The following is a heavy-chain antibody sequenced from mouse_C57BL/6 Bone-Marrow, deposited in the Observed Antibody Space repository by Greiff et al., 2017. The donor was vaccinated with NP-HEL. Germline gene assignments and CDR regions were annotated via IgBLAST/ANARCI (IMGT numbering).Heavy chain of an antibody. Sequence: VQLQQSGAELVRPGASVTLSCKASGYTFTDYEMHWVKQTPVHGLEWIGAIDPETGGTAYNQKFKGKAILTADKSSSTAYMQLSSLTSEDSAVYYCARETSSFDYWGQGTTLTVSS. V-gene: IGHV1-15*01. J-gene: IGHJ2*01. D-gene: IGHD2-10*02. CDR3: ARETSSFDY. CDR2: IDPETGGT. CDR1: GYTFTDYE.